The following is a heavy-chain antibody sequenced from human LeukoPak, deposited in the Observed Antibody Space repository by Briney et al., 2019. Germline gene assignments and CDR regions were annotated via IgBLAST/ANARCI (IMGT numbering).Heavy chain of an antibody. CDR2: IYYSGST. D-gene: IGHD3-22*01. CDR3: ASYSSGYYRWGVDY. J-gene: IGHJ4*02. Sequence: PSQTLSLTCTVSSGSISSGDYYWSWIRQPPGKGLEWIGYIYYSGSTYYNPSLKSRVTISVDTSKNQFSLKLSSVTAADTAVYYCASYSSGYYRWGVDYWGQGTLVTVSS. CDR1: SGSISSGDYY. V-gene: IGHV4-30-4*08.